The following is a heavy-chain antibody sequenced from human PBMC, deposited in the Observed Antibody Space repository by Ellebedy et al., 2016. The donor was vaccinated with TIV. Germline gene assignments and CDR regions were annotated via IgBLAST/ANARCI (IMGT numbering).Heavy chain of an antibody. J-gene: IGHJ4*02. V-gene: IGHV4-59*01. Sequence: MPSETLSLTCTVSGASTSDYYWSWIRQPPGKGLEWIGFIYHSGGPNYNPSLKSRVSISLDTSKNQFSLILRSVTAADTAVYYCGRDGYYDSSGFSPHLDYWGQGTLVTVSS. CDR3: GRDGYYDSSGFSPHLDY. D-gene: IGHD3-22*01. CDR1: GASTSDYY. CDR2: IYHSGGP.